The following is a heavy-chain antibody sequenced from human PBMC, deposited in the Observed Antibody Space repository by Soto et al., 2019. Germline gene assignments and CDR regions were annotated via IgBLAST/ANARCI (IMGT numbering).Heavy chain of an antibody. J-gene: IGHJ6*04. V-gene: IGHV4-34*01. CDR3: ARGPTLTPVRGVTASCPTRNGMEV. Sequence: PSETRSLTCAPYGRSFNGYYWSWIRQPPRNGLEWIREINHSASTNYNPSLKSRVTISVDTSKNQFSLKLLSVTSADTAVYYCARGPTLTPVRGVTASCPTRNGMEVWGRVNTVAVSS. CDR2: INHSAST. D-gene: IGHD3-10*02. CDR1: GRSFNGYY.